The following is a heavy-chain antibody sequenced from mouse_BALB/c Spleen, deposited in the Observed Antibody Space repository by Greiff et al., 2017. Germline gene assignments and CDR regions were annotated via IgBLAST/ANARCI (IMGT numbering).Heavy chain of an antibody. CDR2: INSNGGST. D-gene: IGHD1-1*01. J-gene: IGHJ2*01. Sequence: EVKLMESGGGLVQPGGSLKLSCAASGFTFSSYGMSWVRQTPDKRLELVATINSNGGSTYYPDSVKGRFTISRDNAKNTPYLQMSSLKSEDTAMYYCARAFYGLDYWGQGTTLTVAA. CDR1: GFTFSSYG. CDR3: ARAFYGLDY. V-gene: IGHV5-6-3*01.